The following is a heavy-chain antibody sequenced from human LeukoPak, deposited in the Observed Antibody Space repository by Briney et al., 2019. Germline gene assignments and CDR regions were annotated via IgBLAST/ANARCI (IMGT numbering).Heavy chain of an antibody. CDR1: GFTFRSYW. V-gene: IGHV3-74*01. CDR3: ARLGALPASSGWYHPKDPAAYYYYYMDV. D-gene: IGHD6-19*01. Sequence: GGSLRLSCAASGFTFRSYWMHWVRQAPGKGLVWVSVTNSDGSSTSYADSVKGRFTISRDNAKNSLYLQMNSLRAEDTAVYYCARLGALPASSGWYHPKDPAAYYYYYMDVWGKGTTVTVSS. CDR2: TNSDGSST. J-gene: IGHJ6*03.